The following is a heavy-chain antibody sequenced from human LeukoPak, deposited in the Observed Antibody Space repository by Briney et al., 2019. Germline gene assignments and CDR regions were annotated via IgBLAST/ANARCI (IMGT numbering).Heavy chain of an antibody. CDR3: ARGGYSSGWYFFSCDS. V-gene: IGHV3-21*01. CDR1: GFTFSSYS. CDR2: ISSSSSYI. Sequence: GGSLRLSCAASGFTFSSYSMNWVRQAPGKGLEWVSSISSSSSYIYYADSVKGRFTISRDNAKNSLYLQMNSLRAEDTAVYYCARGGYSSGWYFFSCDSWGQGTLVTVSS. D-gene: IGHD6-19*01. J-gene: IGHJ5*01.